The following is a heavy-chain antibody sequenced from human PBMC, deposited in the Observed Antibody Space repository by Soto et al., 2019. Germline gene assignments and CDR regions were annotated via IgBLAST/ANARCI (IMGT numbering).Heavy chain of an antibody. CDR1: GGSFSGYY. Sequence: QVQLQQWGAGLLKPSETLSLTCAVYGGSFSGYYWTWIRQPPGKGLEWIGEINHSGSTNYNPSLKSRVTISVDTSKNLFSLKLSSVTAADTGVYYCARGRMVYSSSPGDFWGRGTLVTVSS. D-gene: IGHD6-6*01. V-gene: IGHV4-34*01. CDR2: INHSGST. CDR3: ARGRMVYSSSPGDF. J-gene: IGHJ4*02.